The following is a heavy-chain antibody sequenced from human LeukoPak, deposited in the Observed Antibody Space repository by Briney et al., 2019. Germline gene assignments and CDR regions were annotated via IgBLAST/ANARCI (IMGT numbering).Heavy chain of an antibody. CDR3: AREYSSSSGKNAFDI. CDR2: IFASGST. J-gene: IGHJ3*02. CDR1: GGSISSYY. Sequence: PSETLSLTCTVSGGSISSYYWSWIRQPAGKGLEWIGRIFASGSTNYNPSLKSRVTMSVDTPKNQFSLKLTSMTAADTAVYYCAREYSSSSGKNAFDIWGQGTMVTVSS. D-gene: IGHD6-6*01. V-gene: IGHV4-4*07.